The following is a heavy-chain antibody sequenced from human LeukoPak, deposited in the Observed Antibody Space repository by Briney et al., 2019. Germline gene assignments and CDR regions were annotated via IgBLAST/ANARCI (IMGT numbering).Heavy chain of an antibody. J-gene: IGHJ3*02. CDR2: IYYSGST. V-gene: IGHV4-31*03. CDR3: ARDVSSGWFLDAFDI. Sequence: SETLSLTCTVSGGSISSGGYYWSWIRQHPGKGLEWIGYIYYSGSTYYNPSLKSRVTISVDTSKNQFSLKLSSVTAADTAVYYCARDVSSGWFLDAFDIWGQGTMATVSS. D-gene: IGHD6-19*01. CDR1: GGSISSGGYY.